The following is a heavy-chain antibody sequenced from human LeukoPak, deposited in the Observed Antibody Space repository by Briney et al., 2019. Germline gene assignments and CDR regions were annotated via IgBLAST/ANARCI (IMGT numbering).Heavy chain of an antibody. CDR1: GFIFSSYW. CDR3: VKENTHSYADY. D-gene: IGHD5-18*01. CDR2: IKQDGSEK. Sequence: WGSLRLSCAASGFIFSSYWMSWVRQAPGKGLEWVANIKQDGSEKYYVDSVKGRFTISRDNLKNTLSLQMNRLRSEDTAVYYCVKENTHSYADYWGRGTLVTVSS. V-gene: IGHV3-7*03. J-gene: IGHJ4*02.